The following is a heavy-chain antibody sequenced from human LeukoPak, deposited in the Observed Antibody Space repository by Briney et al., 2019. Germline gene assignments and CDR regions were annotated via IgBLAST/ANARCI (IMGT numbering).Heavy chain of an antibody. CDR3: AKGIAAADFNWFDP. CDR1: GFTFSSYA. D-gene: IGHD6-13*01. Sequence: GGSLRLSWAASGFTFSSYAMSWVRLAQGKGLEWVSAISGSGGSTYYADSGKGRFTISRDNSKNTLYLQMNSLRAEDTAVYYCAKGIAAADFNWFDPWGQGTPVTVSS. CDR2: ISGSGGST. V-gene: IGHV3-23*01. J-gene: IGHJ5*02.